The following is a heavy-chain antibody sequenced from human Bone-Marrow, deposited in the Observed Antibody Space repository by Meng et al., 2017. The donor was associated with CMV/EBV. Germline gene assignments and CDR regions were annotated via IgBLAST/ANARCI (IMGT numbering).Heavy chain of an antibody. Sequence: ETLSLTCTVSGGSISSSSYYWGWIRQPPGKGLEWVSAIGTAGDTYYPGSVKGQFTISRENAKNSLYLQMNSLRAEDTAVYYCARDYSSAPLDYWGQGTLVTVSS. CDR3: ARDYSSAPLDY. V-gene: IGHV3-13*01. D-gene: IGHD6-25*01. CDR2: IGTAGDT. J-gene: IGHJ4*02. CDR1: GGSISSSSYY.